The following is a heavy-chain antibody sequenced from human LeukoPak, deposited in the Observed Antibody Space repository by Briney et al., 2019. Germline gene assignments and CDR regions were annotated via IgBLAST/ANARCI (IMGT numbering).Heavy chain of an antibody. CDR2: INPSGGST. J-gene: IGHJ4*02. CDR1: GGTFSSYT. CDR3: ARDGKPTMIEYYFDY. Sequence: ASVKVSCKASGGTFSSYTISWVRQAPGQGLEWMGIINPSGGSTSYAQKFQGRVTMTRDTSTSTVYMELSSLRSEDTAVYYCARDGKPTMIEYYFDYWGQGTLVTVSS. V-gene: IGHV1-46*01. D-gene: IGHD3-22*01.